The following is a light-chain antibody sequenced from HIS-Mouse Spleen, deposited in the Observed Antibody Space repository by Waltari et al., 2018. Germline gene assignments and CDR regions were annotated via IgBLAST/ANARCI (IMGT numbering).Light chain of an antibody. J-gene: IGKJ1*01. Sequence: DSVMTQSPLSLPVTPGEPASISCRSSQSLLHSNGYNYLDWYLQKPGQSPQLLIYFGSIRAAGVPERFSGSGSCTDFTLKISRVEAEDVGVYYCMQALQTPPWTFGQGTKVEIK. V-gene: IGKV2-28*01. CDR3: MQALQTPPWT. CDR2: FGS. CDR1: QSLLHSNGYNY.